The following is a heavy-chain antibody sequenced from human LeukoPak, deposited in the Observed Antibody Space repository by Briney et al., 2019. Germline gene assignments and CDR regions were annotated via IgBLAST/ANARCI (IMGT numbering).Heavy chain of an antibody. Sequence: GGSLRLSCAASGLTFSNYAMNWGRQAPGKGREWVSYIRSSSTSTIYYADSVKGRFTISRDNAKNSLYLQMTSLRDEDTAVYYWARDYDDYANYFQYWGQGTLVTVSS. D-gene: IGHD4-17*01. CDR3: ARDYDDYANYFQY. CDR1: GLTFSNYA. J-gene: IGHJ4*02. V-gene: IGHV3-48*02. CDR2: IRSSSTSTI.